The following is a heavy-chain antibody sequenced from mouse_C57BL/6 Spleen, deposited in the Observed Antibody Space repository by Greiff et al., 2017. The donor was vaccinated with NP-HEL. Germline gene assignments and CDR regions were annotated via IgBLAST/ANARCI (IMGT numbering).Heavy chain of an antibody. CDR2: ISYDGSN. Sequence: EVQRVESGPGLVKPSQSLYLTCSVTGYSITSGYYWNWIRQFPGNKLEWMGYISYDGSNNYNPSLKNRISITRDTSKNQFFLKLNSVTTEDTATYCCASIYYYGSSNVWGTGTTVTVSS. J-gene: IGHJ1*03. CDR1: GYSITSGYY. D-gene: IGHD1-1*01. V-gene: IGHV3-6*01. CDR3: ASIYYYGSSNV.